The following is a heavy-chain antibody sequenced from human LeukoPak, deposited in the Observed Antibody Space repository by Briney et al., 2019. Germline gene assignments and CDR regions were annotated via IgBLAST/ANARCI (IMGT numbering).Heavy chain of an antibody. Sequence: GGSLRLSCAAPGFTFSSYGMHWVRQAPGKGLEWVAFIRYDGSNKYYADSVNGRFTISRDNSKNTLYLQMNSLRAEDTAVYYCAKDLYYGSGTYYSVFDYWGQGTLVTVSS. D-gene: IGHD3-10*01. CDR3: AKDLYYGSGTYYSVFDY. J-gene: IGHJ4*02. V-gene: IGHV3-30*02. CDR1: GFTFSSYG. CDR2: IRYDGSNK.